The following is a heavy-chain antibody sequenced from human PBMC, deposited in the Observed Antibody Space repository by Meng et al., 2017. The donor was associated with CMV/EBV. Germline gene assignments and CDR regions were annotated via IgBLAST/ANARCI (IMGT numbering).Heavy chain of an antibody. CDR3: ARGRSSNYFDY. Sequence: LRLSCAASGFIVSSNYMSLVRQAPGKGLEWVSVIYTGGITYYAASVRGRFTISRDNSKNTLYLQMNSLRDDDTAVYYCARGRSSNYFDYWGQGTLVTVSS. CDR2: IYTGGIT. CDR1: GFIVSSNY. V-gene: IGHV3-66*02. D-gene: IGHD2-2*01. J-gene: IGHJ4*02.